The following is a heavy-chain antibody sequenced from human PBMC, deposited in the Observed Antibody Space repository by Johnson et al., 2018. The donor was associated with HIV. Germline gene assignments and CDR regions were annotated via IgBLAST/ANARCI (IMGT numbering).Heavy chain of an antibody. Sequence: VQLVESGGGLVQPGGSLRLSCAASGFTFSSYAMHWVRQAPGKGLESVSAISSNGGSTYYANSVKGRFTISRDNSKNTLYLQMGSLRVEDMAVYYCARSDVDIVATILFDIWGQGTMVTVSS. CDR3: ARSDVDIVATILFDI. J-gene: IGHJ3*02. CDR1: GFTFSSYA. CDR2: ISSNGGST. D-gene: IGHD5-12*01. V-gene: IGHV3-64*01.